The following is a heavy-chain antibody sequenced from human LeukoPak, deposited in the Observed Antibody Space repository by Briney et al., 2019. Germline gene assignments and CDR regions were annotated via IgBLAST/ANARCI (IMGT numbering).Heavy chain of an antibody. CDR2: ISGSGGST. Sequence: GGSLGLSCAASGFTFSSYGMSWVRQAPGKGLEWVSAISGSGGSTYYADSVKGRFTISRDNSKNTLYLQMNSLRAEDTAVYYCAKKTRRRSIYYYMDVWGKGTTVTISS. CDR3: AKKTRRRSIYYYMDV. V-gene: IGHV3-23*01. J-gene: IGHJ6*03. CDR1: GFTFSSYG.